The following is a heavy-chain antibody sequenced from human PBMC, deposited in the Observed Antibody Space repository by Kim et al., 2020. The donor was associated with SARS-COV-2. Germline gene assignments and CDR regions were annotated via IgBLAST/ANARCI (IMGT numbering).Heavy chain of an antibody. CDR3: ARGRYNWNPKDRRHAFDI. D-gene: IGHD1-1*01. CDR1: GGSFSGYH. V-gene: IGHV4-34*01. CDR2: INHSGST. Sequence: SETLSLTCAVYGGSFSGYHWSWIRQPPGKGLEWIGEINHSGSTNYNPSLKSRVTISVDTSKNQFSLKLSSVTAADTAVYYCARGRYNWNPKDRRHAFDIWGQGTMVTVSS. J-gene: IGHJ3*02.